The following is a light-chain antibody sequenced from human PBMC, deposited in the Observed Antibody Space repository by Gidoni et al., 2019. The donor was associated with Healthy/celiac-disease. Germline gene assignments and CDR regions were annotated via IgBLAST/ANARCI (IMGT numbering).Light chain of an antibody. Sequence: DIVMTQSPESLAVSLGERATINCKSSQSVLYSSNNKNYLAWYQQKPGQPPKLLIYWASTRESGVPDRFSGSGSGTDFTLTISSLQAEDEAVYYCQQYYSTLSWTFRQGTKVEIK. J-gene: IGKJ1*01. V-gene: IGKV4-1*01. CDR2: WAS. CDR3: QQYYSTLSWT. CDR1: QSVLYSSNNKNY.